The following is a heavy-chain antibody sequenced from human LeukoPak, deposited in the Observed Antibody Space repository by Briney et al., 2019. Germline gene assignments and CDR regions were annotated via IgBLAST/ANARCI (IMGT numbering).Heavy chain of an antibody. D-gene: IGHD6-19*01. Sequence: SETLSFTCAVYGGSFSGYYWSWIRQPPGKGLEWIGEINHSGSTNYNPSLKSRVTISVDTSKNQFSLKLSSVTAADTAVYYCARHPRRQWLVRGPFDYWGQGTLVTVSS. CDR2: INHSGST. CDR1: GGSFSGYY. V-gene: IGHV4-34*01. CDR3: ARHPRRQWLVRGPFDY. J-gene: IGHJ4*02.